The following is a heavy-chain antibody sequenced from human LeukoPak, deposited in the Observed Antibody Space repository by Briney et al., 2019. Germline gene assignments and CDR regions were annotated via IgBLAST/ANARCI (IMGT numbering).Heavy chain of an antibody. CDR1: GGTFSSYT. CDR2: IIPILGIA. V-gene: IGHV1-69*04. D-gene: IGHD3-3*01. J-gene: IGHJ4*02. Sequence: EASVKVSCKASGGTFSSYTISWVRRAPGQGLEWMGRIIPILGIANYAQKFQGRVTITADKSTSTAYMELSSLRSEDTAVYYCARESPIYYFDYWGQGTLVTVSS. CDR3: ARESPIYYFDY.